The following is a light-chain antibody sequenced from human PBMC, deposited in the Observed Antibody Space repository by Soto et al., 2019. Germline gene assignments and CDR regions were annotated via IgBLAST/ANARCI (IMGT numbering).Light chain of an antibody. J-gene: IGLJ3*02. CDR2: DVG. V-gene: IGLV2-14*01. Sequence: QSALTQPASVSGSPGQSSTISCTGTTTDAVTYKYVSWYQQHPGKAPKLVIYDVGNRPSGVSNRFSGSKSGNTASLTISGVQSEDEAHYYCISSSSTTTVVFGGGTKLTVL. CDR3: ISSSSTTTVV. CDR1: TTDAVTYKY.